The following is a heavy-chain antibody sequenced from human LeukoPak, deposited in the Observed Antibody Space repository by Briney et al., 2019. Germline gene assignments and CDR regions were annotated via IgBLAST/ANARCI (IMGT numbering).Heavy chain of an antibody. Sequence: PGGSLRLSCAASGFNFDDYNMHWVRQAPGKGLEWVSLITLNGDSTYYADSVEGRFTISRDNSKNSLYLQMNSLRTEDTALYFCAKDKWLLGYYYYYMDVWGKGTTVSVSS. V-gene: IGHV3-43*01. D-gene: IGHD2-15*01. CDR2: ITLNGDST. J-gene: IGHJ6*03. CDR3: AKDKWLLGYYYYYMDV. CDR1: GFNFDDYN.